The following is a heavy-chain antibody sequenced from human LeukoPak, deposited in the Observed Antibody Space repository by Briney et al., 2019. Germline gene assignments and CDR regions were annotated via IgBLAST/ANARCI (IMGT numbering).Heavy chain of an antibody. CDR1: GFTFSSYA. Sequence: GGSLRLSRAASGFTFSSYAMNWVRQAPGKGLEWVSTISNSGSSTYYADSVRGRFTISRDNSKNTLYLQMNSLRAEDTAVYYCAKALSSSGWNDYFDYWGQGTLVTVSS. V-gene: IGHV3-23*01. CDR2: ISNSGSST. CDR3: AKALSSSGWNDYFDY. D-gene: IGHD6-19*01. J-gene: IGHJ4*02.